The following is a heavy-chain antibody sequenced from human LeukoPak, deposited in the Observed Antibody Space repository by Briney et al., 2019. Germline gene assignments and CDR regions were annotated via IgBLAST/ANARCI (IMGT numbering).Heavy chain of an antibody. D-gene: IGHD3-22*01. V-gene: IGHV4-61*05. CDR3: ARVNYYDSSVPDYYYYGMDV. CDR2: IYYSGST. J-gene: IGHJ6*02. Sequence: PSETLSLTCTVSGGSISSSSYYWRWIRQPPGKGLEWIGYIYYSGSTNYNPSLKSRVTISVDTSKNQFSLKLSSVTAADTAVYYCARVNYYDSSVPDYYYYGMDVWGQGTTVTVSS. CDR1: GGSISSSSYY.